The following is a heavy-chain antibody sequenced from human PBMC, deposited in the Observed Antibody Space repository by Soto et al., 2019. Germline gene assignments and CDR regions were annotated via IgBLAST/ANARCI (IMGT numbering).Heavy chain of an antibody. CDR2: IYNSGST. V-gene: IGHV4-59*08. CDR3: ARRYGWAFDI. J-gene: IGHJ3*02. CDR1: GGSISGYY. D-gene: IGHD3-16*01. Sequence: PSETLSLTCTVSGGSISGYYWSWIRQPPGKGLEWIGYIYNSGSTNYNPSLKSRVTISVDTSKNQFSLKLSSVTAADTAVYYCARRYGWAFDIWGQGTMVTVSS.